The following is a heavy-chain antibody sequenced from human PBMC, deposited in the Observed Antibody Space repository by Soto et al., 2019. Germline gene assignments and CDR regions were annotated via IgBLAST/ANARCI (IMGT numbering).Heavy chain of an antibody. Sequence: QVQLQPWGAGLLKPSETLSLTCADYGGSFSGYYWRWIRQPPGKGLEWIGEINHSGSTNYNPALTSRVMLSVDTSKNQFSLKWSAATAADTTVYCCAVTDSSSWSPFVYWGQGTLFTVSS. CDR1: GGSFSGYY. CDR2: INHSGST. D-gene: IGHD6-13*01. J-gene: IGHJ4*02. CDR3: AVTDSSSWSPFVY. V-gene: IGHV4-34*01.